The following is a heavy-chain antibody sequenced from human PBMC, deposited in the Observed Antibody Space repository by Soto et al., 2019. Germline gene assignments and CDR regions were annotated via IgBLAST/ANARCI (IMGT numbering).Heavy chain of an antibody. J-gene: IGHJ6*02. Sequence: SETRSLTCAVYGGSFSGYYWSWIRQPPGKGLEWIGEINHSGSTNYNPSLKSRVTISVDTSKNQFSLKLSSVTAADTAVYYCARGSTGFDWSPGKDDNYGMDVWGQGTTVTVSS. CDR3: ARGSTGFDWSPGKDDNYGMDV. D-gene: IGHD3-9*01. CDR2: INHSGST. V-gene: IGHV4-34*01. CDR1: GGSFSGYY.